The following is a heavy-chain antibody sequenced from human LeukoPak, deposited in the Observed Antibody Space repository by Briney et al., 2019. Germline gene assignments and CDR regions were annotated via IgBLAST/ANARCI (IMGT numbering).Heavy chain of an antibody. V-gene: IGHV4-59*01. J-gene: IGHJ5*02. CDR1: GGSISSYY. CDR3: ARCHTHYGDYWFDP. CDR2: IYYSGST. D-gene: IGHD4-17*01. Sequence: SETLSLTCTVSGGSISSYYWSWIRQPPGKGLEWIGYIYYSGSTNYNPSLKSRVTISVDTSKNQFSLKLSSVTAADTAVYYCARCHTHYGDYWFDPWGQGTLVTVSS.